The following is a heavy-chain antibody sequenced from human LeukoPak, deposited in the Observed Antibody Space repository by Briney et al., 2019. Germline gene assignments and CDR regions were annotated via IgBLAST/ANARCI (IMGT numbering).Heavy chain of an antibody. D-gene: IGHD4-17*01. V-gene: IGHV3-23*01. CDR1: GFTFSSYA. CDR3: AKDFFPLDHDDYGEVVYAFDI. CDR2: ISGSGGST. Sequence: GGSLRLSCAASGFTFSSYAMSWVRQAPGKGLEWVSAISGSGGSTYYADSVKGRFTISRDNSKNTLYLQMNSLRAEDTAVYYCAKDFFPLDHDDYGEVVYAFDIWGQGTMVTVSS. J-gene: IGHJ3*02.